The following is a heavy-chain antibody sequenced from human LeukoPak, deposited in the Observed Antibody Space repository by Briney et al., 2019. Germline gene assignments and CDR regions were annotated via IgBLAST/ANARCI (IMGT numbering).Heavy chain of an antibody. CDR3: ARGGAARLHFQN. CDR2: YSGNT. J-gene: IGHJ1*01. D-gene: IGHD6-6*01. Sequence: SETLSLTCTVSGGSVSSGSYYWSWIRQPPGKGLEWIGYYSGNTNYNPSLKSRVTISVDSSKNQFSLKLSSVTAADTAVYYCARGGAARLHFQNWGQGTLVTVSS. V-gene: IGHV4-61*01. CDR1: GGSVSSGSYY.